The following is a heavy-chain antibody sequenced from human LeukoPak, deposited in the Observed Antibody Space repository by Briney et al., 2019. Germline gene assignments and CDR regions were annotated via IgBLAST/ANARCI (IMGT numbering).Heavy chain of an antibody. CDR2: ISGSGGST. D-gene: IGHD5-24*01. J-gene: IGHJ6*02. CDR1: VFSFSGYF. CDR3: AGRRRDGYSYYYGMDV. V-gene: IGHV3-23*01. Sequence: GGSLRLSCVDSVFSFSGYFMSWVRQPPWKGLEWVSDISGSGGSTYYADSVKGRFTISRDNSKNTLYLQMDSLRAEDTAVYYCAGRRRDGYSYYYGMDVWGQGTTVTVSS.